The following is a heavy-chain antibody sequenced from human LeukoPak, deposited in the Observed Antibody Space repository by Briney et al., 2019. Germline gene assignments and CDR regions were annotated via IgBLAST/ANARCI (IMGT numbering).Heavy chain of an antibody. CDR2: IYSGGST. CDR3: ARDLGDYGAPGPFDY. CDR1: GFTVSSNY. J-gene: IGHJ4*02. D-gene: IGHD4-17*01. Sequence: QPGGSLRLSCAASGFTVSSNYMSWVRQAPGKGLEWFSVIYSGGSTYYADPVKGRFTISRDNYKNTLYLQINSLRAEDTDVYYCARDLGDYGAPGPFDYWGQGTLVTVSS. V-gene: IGHV3-53*01.